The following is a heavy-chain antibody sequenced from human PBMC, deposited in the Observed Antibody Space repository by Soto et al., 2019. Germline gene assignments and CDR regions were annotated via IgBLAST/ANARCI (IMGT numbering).Heavy chain of an antibody. CDR1: GGTFSSYT. CDR3: ARSIRFLEWYYFDY. Sequence: QVQLVQSGAEVKKPGSSVKVSCKASGGTFSSYTISWVRQAPGRGLEWMGRIIPILGIANYAQKFQGRVTITADKSTSTAYMELSSLRSEDTAVYYCARSIRFLEWYYFDYWGQGTLVTVSS. J-gene: IGHJ4*02. V-gene: IGHV1-69*02. CDR2: IIPILGIA. D-gene: IGHD3-3*01.